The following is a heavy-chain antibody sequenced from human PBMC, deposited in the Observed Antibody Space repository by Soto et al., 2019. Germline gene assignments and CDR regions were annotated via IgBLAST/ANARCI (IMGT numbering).Heavy chain of an antibody. CDR2: IKQDGSEK. Sequence: GGSLRLSCAASGFTFSSYWMSWVRQAPGKGLEWVANIKQDGSEKYYVDSVKGRFTISRDNAKNSLYLQMNSLRAEDTAVYYCARELGCISTSCYTAGDWFDPWGQGTLVTVSS. V-gene: IGHV3-7*01. D-gene: IGHD2-2*02. CDR1: GFTFSSYW. CDR3: ARELGCISTSCYTAGDWFDP. J-gene: IGHJ5*02.